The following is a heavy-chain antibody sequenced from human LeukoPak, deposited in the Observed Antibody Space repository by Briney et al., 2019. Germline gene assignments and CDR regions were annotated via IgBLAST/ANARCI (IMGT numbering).Heavy chain of an antibody. CDR3: ARDCSGGSCDWYYFDY. CDR1: GYTFTGYY. D-gene: IGHD2-15*01. V-gene: IGHV1-2*02. J-gene: IGHJ4*02. CDR2: INPNSGGT. Sequence: ASVKVSCKASGYTFTGYYMHWVRQAPGRGLEWMGWINPNSGGTNYAQKFQGRVTMTRDTSISTAYMDLSRLTSDDTAVYYCARDCSGGSCDWYYFDYWGQGTLVTVSS.